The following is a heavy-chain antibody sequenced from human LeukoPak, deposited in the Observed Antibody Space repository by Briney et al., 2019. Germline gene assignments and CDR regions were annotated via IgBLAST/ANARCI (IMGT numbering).Heavy chain of an antibody. D-gene: IGHD3-9*01. Sequence: GGSLRLSCAASGFTFSDYYMSWLRQAPGKGLEWVSYISSSGSTIYYADSVKGRFTISRDNAKNSLYLQMNSLRAEDTAVYYCARAGKEYYDILTGYYNEVYFDYWGQGTLVTVSS. CDR2: ISSSGSTI. CDR1: GFTFSDYY. CDR3: ARAGKEYYDILTGYYNEVYFDY. J-gene: IGHJ4*02. V-gene: IGHV3-11*01.